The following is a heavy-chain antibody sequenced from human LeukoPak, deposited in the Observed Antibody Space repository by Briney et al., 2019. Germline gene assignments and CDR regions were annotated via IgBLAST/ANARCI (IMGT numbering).Heavy chain of an antibody. V-gene: IGHV1-69*06. Sequence: ASVKVSCKAFGGTFSSYAISWVRQAPGQGLEWTGGIIPIFGTANYAQKFQGRVTITADKSTSTAYMELSSLRSDDTAVYYCARECGYSYDLWGQGTLVTVSS. J-gene: IGHJ5*02. CDR2: IIPIFGTA. CDR1: GGTFSSYA. CDR3: ARECGYSYDL. D-gene: IGHD5-18*01.